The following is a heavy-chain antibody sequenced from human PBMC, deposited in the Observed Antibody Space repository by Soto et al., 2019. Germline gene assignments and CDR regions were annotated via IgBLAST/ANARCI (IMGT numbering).Heavy chain of an antibody. V-gene: IGHV4-59*01. CDR1: GGSISSYY. Sequence: QVQLQESGPGLVKPSETLSLTCTVSGGSISSYYWSWIRQPPGKGLEWIGYIYYSGSTNYNPSLKIRFPTSLDPCKYQFALKLSSVTAADTAVYYCARESATKVDYWGQGTLVTVPS. J-gene: IGHJ4*02. CDR2: IYYSGST. CDR3: ARESATKVDY.